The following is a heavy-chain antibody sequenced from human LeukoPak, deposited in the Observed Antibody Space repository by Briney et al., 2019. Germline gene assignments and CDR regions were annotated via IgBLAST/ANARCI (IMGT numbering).Heavy chain of an antibody. V-gene: IGHV3-48*02. CDR1: GFTFSTYA. J-gene: IGHJ6*02. CDR2: ISTSSSSI. D-gene: IGHD3-22*01. CDR3: ARGGSGYGDYYYFYAMDV. Sequence: GGSLRLSCAASGFTFSTYAMNWVRQAPGKGLEWVSYISTSSSSIYYADSVKGRFTISRDNAKNSLYLQMNSLRDEDTAVYYCARGGSGYGDYYYFYAMDVWGQGTTVTVFS.